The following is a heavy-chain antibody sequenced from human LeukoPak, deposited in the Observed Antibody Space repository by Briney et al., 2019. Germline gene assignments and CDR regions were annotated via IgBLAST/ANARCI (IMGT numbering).Heavy chain of an antibody. CDR2: INHSGST. J-gene: IGHJ6*03. Sequence: SETLPLTCAVYGGSFSGYYWSWIRQPPGKGLEWIGEINHSGSTNYNPSLKSRVTISVDTSKNQFSLKLSSVTAADTAVYYCARLIRDCSGGSCYSRYYYYYYYMDVWGKGTTVTISS. CDR1: GGSFSGYY. D-gene: IGHD2-15*01. V-gene: IGHV4-34*01. CDR3: ARLIRDCSGGSCYSRYYYYYYYMDV.